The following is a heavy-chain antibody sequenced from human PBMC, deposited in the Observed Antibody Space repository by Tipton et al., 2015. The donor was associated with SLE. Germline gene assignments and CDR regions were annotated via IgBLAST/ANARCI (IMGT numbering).Heavy chain of an antibody. J-gene: IGHJ4*02. CDR2: LNSDGTFT. V-gene: IGHV3-74*01. CDR1: GFTFSGYW. Sequence: GSLRLSCVASGFTFSGYWMHWVRQAPGKGLVWVSRLNSDGTFTTHADSVKGRFTISRDNSKNTLYLQMHSLRAEDTALYYCADAPGGLDHSGDYWGQGTLVTVSS. D-gene: IGHD2-15*01. CDR3: ADAPGGLDHSGDY.